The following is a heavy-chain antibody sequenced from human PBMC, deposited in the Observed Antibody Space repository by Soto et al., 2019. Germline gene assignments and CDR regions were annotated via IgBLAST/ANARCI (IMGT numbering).Heavy chain of an antibody. CDR2: LSDDVSIE. V-gene: IGHV3-30-3*01. CDR1: GFTFKNCA. Sequence: PGRSMRLSEAASGFTFKNCAMQWARKAPGQGLALAAALSDDVSIEIDADSVKGRFTISRDDFKNTMFLQMGSLRVEDTPVYYCARALRDCAWSLPYGYWGQGTLVTVSS. J-gene: IGHJ4*02. D-gene: IGHD3-9*01. CDR3: ARALRDCAWSLPYGY.